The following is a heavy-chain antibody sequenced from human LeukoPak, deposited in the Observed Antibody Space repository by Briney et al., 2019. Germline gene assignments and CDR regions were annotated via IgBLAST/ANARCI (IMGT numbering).Heavy chain of an antibody. D-gene: IGHD6-19*01. CDR3: ARDRVAVAAPNWFDP. CDR2: ISSSSSTI. J-gene: IGHJ5*02. CDR1: GFTFSSYS. Sequence: GGSLRLSCAASGFTFSSYSMNWVRQAPGKGLEWVSYISSSSSTIYYADSVKGRFTISRDNAKNSLYLQMNSLRAEDTAVYYCARDRVAVAAPNWFDPWGQGTLSPSPQ. V-gene: IGHV3-48*01.